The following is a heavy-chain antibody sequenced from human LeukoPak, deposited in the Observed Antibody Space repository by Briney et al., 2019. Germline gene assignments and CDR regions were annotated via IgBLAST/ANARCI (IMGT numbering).Heavy chain of an antibody. CDR1: GDSISTYY. Sequence: SETLSLTCTVSGDSISTYYWSWIRQPPGKGLEWIGYIYYRVTSDYNPSLKSRVTMSVDMSTRQISLKLSSVTAADTAVYYCARVDSTYGYAGGNYFDSWGQGTLVTVSS. J-gene: IGHJ4*02. CDR2: IYYRVTS. D-gene: IGHD5-18*01. V-gene: IGHV4-59*01. CDR3: ARVDSTYGYAGGNYFDS.